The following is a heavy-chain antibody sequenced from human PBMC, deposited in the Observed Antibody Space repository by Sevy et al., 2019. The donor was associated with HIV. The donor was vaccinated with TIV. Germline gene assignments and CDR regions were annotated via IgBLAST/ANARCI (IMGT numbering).Heavy chain of an antibody. J-gene: IGHJ4*02. Sequence: GGSLRLSCAASGFIFSSDWMSWVRQAPGKGLEWVASIKQDGSEKYYVDSVKGRFTISRDNAKNSLYLQMNSLRAEDTAVYYCARSRGGSYFTYYFDYWGQGTLVTVSS. CDR2: IKQDGSEK. V-gene: IGHV3-7*01. D-gene: IGHD1-26*01. CDR1: GFIFSSDW. CDR3: ARSRGGSYFTYYFDY.